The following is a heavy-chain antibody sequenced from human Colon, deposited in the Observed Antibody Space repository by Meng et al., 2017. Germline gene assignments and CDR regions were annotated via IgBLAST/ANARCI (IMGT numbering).Heavy chain of an antibody. D-gene: IGHD2/OR15-2a*01. V-gene: IGHV4-30-2*06. J-gene: IGHJ4*02. CDR3: TRGYRGTTYFAY. CDR1: GDSVTTPLSS. Sequence: QLQLQESGPRLVKPSQTLSLTCAVSGDSVTTPLSSWSWIRQSPGKGLEWIGNIYDNGYTYYNPSLRSRVTISVDRSKNQFSLKLNSVTAADTAVYFCTRGYRGTTYFAYWGQGNLVTVSS. CDR2: IYDNGYT.